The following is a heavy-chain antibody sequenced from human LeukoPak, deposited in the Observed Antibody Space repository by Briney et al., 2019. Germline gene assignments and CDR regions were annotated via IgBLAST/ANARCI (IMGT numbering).Heavy chain of an antibody. Sequence: PSETLSLTCAVYGGSFSGYYWSWIRQPPGKGREWIGEINHSGSTNYNPSLKSRFTISVDTSKNQFSLKLSSVTAADTAVYYCARARGPMVRGVIITYYYYSMDVWGQGTTVTVSS. CDR1: GGSFSGYY. J-gene: IGHJ6*02. D-gene: IGHD3-10*01. CDR2: INHSGST. V-gene: IGHV4-34*01. CDR3: ARARGPMVRGVIITYYYYSMDV.